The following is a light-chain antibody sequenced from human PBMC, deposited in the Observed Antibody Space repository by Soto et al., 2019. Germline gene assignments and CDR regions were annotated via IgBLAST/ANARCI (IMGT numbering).Light chain of an antibody. CDR1: SSDVGGYNY. CDR2: DVN. CDR3: SSYTSSSTLVV. J-gene: IGLJ2*01. Sequence: QSALTQPASVSGSPGQTITISCTGTSSDVGGYNYVSWYQQHPGKAPKLMIYDVNNRPSGVSNRFSGSKSGNTASLTISGLQAEDEADYYCSSYTSSSTLVVFGGRTKVTVL. V-gene: IGLV2-14*01.